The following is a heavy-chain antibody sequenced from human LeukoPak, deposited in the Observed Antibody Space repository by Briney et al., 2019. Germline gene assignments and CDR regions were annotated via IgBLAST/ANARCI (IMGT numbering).Heavy chain of an antibody. CDR2: ISFDGSKK. V-gene: IGHV3-30*18. CDR1: GFTLSSYG. D-gene: IGHD3/OR15-3a*01. Sequence: GGSLRLSCAASGFTLSSYGMHWVRQAPGKGLYWVAFISFDGSKKYYGDSVKGRFTISRDNSKNTLYLQMNSLRPDDTAMYYCAKDLSFGTDWPYFDSRGQGTLVTVSS. CDR3: AKDLSFGTDWPYFDS. J-gene: IGHJ4*02.